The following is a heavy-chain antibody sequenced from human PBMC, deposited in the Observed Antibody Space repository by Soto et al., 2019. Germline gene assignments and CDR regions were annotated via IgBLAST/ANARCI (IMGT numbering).Heavy chain of an antibody. V-gene: IGHV3-23*01. Sequence: GGSLRLSCAASGFTFSSYAMSWVRQAPGKGLEWVSAISGSGGSTYYADSVKGRFTISRDNSKNTLYLQMNSLRAEDTAVYYCAKAPIGATIDYYYYYYMDVWGKGTTVTVSS. CDR3: AKAPIGATIDYYYYYYMDV. CDR1: GFTFSSYA. CDR2: ISGSGGST. D-gene: IGHD5-12*01. J-gene: IGHJ6*03.